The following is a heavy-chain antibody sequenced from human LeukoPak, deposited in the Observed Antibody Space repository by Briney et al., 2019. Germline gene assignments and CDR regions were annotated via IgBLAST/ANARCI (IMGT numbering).Heavy chain of an antibody. CDR2: IKQDGGKK. J-gene: IGHJ4*02. CDR1: GFTFSNAW. CDR3: TRVGYIDEGIDY. Sequence: GGSLRLSCAASGFTFSNAWMSWVRQAPGKGLEWVANIKQDGGKKSYVDSVKGRFTISRDNAKNSLYLQMNSLRAEDTAIYYCTRVGYIDEGIDYWGQGTLVTVSS. V-gene: IGHV3-7*04. D-gene: IGHD5-24*01.